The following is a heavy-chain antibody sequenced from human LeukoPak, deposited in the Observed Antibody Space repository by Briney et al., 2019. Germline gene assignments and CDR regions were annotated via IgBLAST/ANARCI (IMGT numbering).Heavy chain of an antibody. CDR3: ARAMRVDRFFDY. D-gene: IGHD5-12*01. V-gene: IGHV4-61*02. Sequence: PSETLSLTCTVSGGSFNSGRYYWSWIRQPAGKGLEWVGRIYTSGSTNYNPSLKSRVTISVDTSKNQFSLQLTSVTAADTAVYYCARAMRVDRFFDYWGQGILVTVSS. CDR1: GGSFNSGRYY. CDR2: IYTSGST. J-gene: IGHJ4*02.